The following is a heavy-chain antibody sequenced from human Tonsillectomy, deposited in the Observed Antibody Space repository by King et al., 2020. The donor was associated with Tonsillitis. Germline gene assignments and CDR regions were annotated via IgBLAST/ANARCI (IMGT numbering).Heavy chain of an antibody. CDR1: GYTFTSYG. CDR2: ISTYSGNT. V-gene: IGHV1-18*04. J-gene: IGHJ4*02. D-gene: IGHD6-13*01. CDR3: ATTRPSSSSFTDYFDY. Sequence: VQLVESGAEVKKPGASVKVSCKASGYTFTSYGISWVRQAPGQGLEWMGWISTYSGNTNYAQKLQGRVTITTDTSTSTAHMELRSLRSDDTAMYYCATTRPSSSSFTDYFDYWGQGTLVTVSS.